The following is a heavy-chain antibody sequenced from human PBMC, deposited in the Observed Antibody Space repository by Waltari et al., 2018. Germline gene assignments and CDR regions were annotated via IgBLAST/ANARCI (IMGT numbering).Heavy chain of an antibody. CDR3: ARNGGFDF. D-gene: IGHD2-8*01. CDR2: MNTNSGGT. CDR1: LTDNY. Sequence: LTDNYFNWLRQCPGEGLERRGWMNTNSGGTSYAPQYQGRVIMTRDTSTSPAYMELSRITSDDTAIDYCARNGGFDFWGQGSLVPVSS. J-gene: IGHJ4*02. V-gene: IGHV1-2*02.